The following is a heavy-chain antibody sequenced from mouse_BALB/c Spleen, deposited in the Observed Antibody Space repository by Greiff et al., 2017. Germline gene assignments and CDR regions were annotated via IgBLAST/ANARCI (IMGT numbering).Heavy chain of an antibody. CDR1: GFTFSDYG. J-gene: IGHJ4*01. V-gene: IGHV5-15*02. D-gene: IGHD1-1*01. Sequence: EVKLMESGGGLVQPGGSRKLSCAASGFTFSDYGMAWVRQAPGKGPEWVAFISNLAYSIYYADTVTGRFTISRENAKNTLYLEMSSLRSEDTAMYYCAREGYYGSSYDYAMDYWGQGTSVTVSS. CDR2: ISNLAYSI. CDR3: AREGYYGSSYDYAMDY.